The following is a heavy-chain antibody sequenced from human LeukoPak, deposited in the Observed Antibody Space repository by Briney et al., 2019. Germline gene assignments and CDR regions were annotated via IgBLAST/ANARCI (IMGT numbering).Heavy chain of an antibody. V-gene: IGHV3-48*03. Sequence: PGGSLRLSCAASGFTFSSYEMNWVRQAPGKGLEWVSYISSSGSTIYYADSVKGRFTISRDNAKNSLYLQMNSLRAEDTAVYYCAPLAATTDYWGQGTLVTVSS. J-gene: IGHJ4*02. CDR2: ISSSGSTI. CDR1: GFTFSSYE. D-gene: IGHD5-12*01. CDR3: APLAATTDY.